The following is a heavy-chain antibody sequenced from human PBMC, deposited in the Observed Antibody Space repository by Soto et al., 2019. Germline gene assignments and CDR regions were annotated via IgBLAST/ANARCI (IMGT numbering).Heavy chain of an antibody. CDR3: ARHSYGDFXVYYFDY. V-gene: IGHV4-59*08. J-gene: IGHJ4*02. D-gene: IGHD4-17*01. CDR2: IYFSGTT. CDR1: GGSISSYY. Sequence: SETLSLTCTVSGGSISSYYWSWIRQPPGKGLEWIGYIYFSGTTNYNPSLRSRVTISVDTSKNQFSLKLSSVTAADTAVYYCARHSYGDFXVYYFDYWGQGTLVTVSS.